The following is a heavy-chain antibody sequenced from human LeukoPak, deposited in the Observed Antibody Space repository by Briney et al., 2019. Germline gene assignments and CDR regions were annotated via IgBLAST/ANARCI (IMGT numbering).Heavy chain of an antibody. J-gene: IGHJ4*02. Sequence: ASVKVSFKASGYTFTSYGISWVRQAPGQGLEWMGWISAYNGNTNYAQKLQGRVTMTTDTSTSTAYMELRSLRSDDTAVYYCARAISWTTVTFFDYWGQGTLVTVSS. CDR2: ISAYNGNT. D-gene: IGHD4-17*01. CDR3: ARAISWTTVTFFDY. CDR1: GYTFTSYG. V-gene: IGHV1-18*01.